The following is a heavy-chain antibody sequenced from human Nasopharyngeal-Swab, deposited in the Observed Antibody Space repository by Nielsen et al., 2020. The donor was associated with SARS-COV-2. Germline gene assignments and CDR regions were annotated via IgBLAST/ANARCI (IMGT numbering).Heavy chain of an antibody. CDR2: ISAYNGNT. Sequence: ASVKVSCKASDYTFTSYGISWVRQAPGQGLEWMGWISAYNGNTNYAQNLQGRVTVTTDTSTSTAYMELRSLRSDDTAVYYCARVVPRGAFDIWGQGTMVTISS. D-gene: IGHD2-2*01. CDR1: DYTFTSYG. V-gene: IGHV1-18*01. J-gene: IGHJ3*02. CDR3: ARVVPRGAFDI.